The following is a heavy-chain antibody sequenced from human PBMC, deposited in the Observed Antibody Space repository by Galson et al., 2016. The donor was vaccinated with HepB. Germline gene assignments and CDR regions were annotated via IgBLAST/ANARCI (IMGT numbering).Heavy chain of an antibody. CDR1: GYTVSELS. CDR2: FRPEDGER. V-gene: IGHV1-24*01. Sequence: SVKVSCKVSGYTVSELSMHWVRQAPGKGLEWMGGFRPEDGERIYAQKFQGRVTMTEDTSTDTAYMELSSLRSEDTAVYYCARVRYSTTWYFDYWGQGTLVTVSS. D-gene: IGHD6-13*01. CDR3: ARVRYSTTWYFDY. J-gene: IGHJ4*02.